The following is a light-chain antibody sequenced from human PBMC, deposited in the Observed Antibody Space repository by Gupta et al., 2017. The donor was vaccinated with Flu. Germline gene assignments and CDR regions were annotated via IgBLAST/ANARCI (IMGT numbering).Light chain of an antibody. CDR2: DAS. J-gene: IGKJ4*01. Sequence: AIQLTQSPSSLSASVGDRVTLTCRASQGISSALAWYQQKTGKAPKLLIYDASSLESGVPSRFSGSGSGTDFTLTISSLQPEDFATYYCQQFNKYALTFGGGTKVEIK. CDR3: QQFNKYALT. V-gene: IGKV1D-13*01. CDR1: QGISSA.